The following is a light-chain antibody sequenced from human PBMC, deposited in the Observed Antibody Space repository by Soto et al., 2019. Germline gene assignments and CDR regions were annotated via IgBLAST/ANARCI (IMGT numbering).Light chain of an antibody. Sequence: EIVLTQSPGTLSLSPGERATLSCGASQSVSSSYLAWYQQKPGQAPRLLIYGASSRATGIPDRFSGSGSGTDFTLTISRLEPEDFAVYYCQQYGSSRWTFGQGTKVDNK. V-gene: IGKV3-20*01. J-gene: IGKJ1*01. CDR1: QSVSSSY. CDR2: GAS. CDR3: QQYGSSRWT.